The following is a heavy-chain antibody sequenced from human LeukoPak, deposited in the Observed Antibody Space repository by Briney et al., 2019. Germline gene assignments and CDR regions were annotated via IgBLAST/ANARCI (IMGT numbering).Heavy chain of an antibody. D-gene: IGHD5-12*01. CDR3: ARHYSGYDSDY. J-gene: IGHJ4*02. V-gene: IGHV4-59*08. Sequence: SETLSLTCTVSGCSISSYYWSWIRQPPGKGLEWIGYIYYSGSTNYNPSLKSRVTISVDTSKNQFSLKLSSVTAADTAVYYCARHYSGYDSDYWGQGTLVTVSS. CDR2: IYYSGST. CDR1: GCSISSYY.